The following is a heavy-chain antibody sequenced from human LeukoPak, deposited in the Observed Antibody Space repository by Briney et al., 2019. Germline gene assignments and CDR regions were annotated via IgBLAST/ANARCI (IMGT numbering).Heavy chain of an antibody. CDR1: GFTFSSYW. CDR3: ARGGGYHAFDI. CDR2: INNDGGGT. V-gene: IGHV3-74*03. Sequence: GGSLRLSXAASGFTFSSYWIYWVRQAPGKGLVYVSRINNDGGGTTYADSVRDRFTISRDNARNMVYLQMDSLRADDTAVYYCARGGGYHAFDIWGQGTMVTVSS. J-gene: IGHJ3*02. D-gene: IGHD1-26*01.